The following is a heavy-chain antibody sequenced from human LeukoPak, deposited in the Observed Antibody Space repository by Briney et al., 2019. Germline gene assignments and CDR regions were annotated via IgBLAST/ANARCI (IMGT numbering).Heavy chain of an antibody. CDR3: ARGGPEIIVVVPAASSFRFDP. J-gene: IGHJ5*02. V-gene: IGHV4-39*07. CDR1: GGSISSSSYY. CDR2: INHSGST. Sequence: SETLSLTCTVSGGSISSSSYYWSWIRQPPGKGLEWIGEINHSGSTNYNPSLKSRVTISVDTSKNQFSLKLSSVTAADTAVYYCARGGPEIIVVVPAASSFRFDPWGQGTLVTVSS. D-gene: IGHD2-2*01.